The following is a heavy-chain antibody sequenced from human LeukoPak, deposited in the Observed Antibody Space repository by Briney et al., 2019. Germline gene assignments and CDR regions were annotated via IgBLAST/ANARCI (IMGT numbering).Heavy chain of an antibody. CDR1: GGSISSYY. CDR3: ARVQWFGTNWYFDL. CDR2: IYYSGST. D-gene: IGHD3-10*01. J-gene: IGHJ2*01. V-gene: IGHV4-59*01. Sequence: PSETLSLTCTVSGGSISSYYWSWIRQPPGKGLEWIGYIYYSGSTNYNPSLKSRVTISVDTSKNQFSLKLSSVTAADTAVYYCARVQWFGTNWYFDLWGRGTLVTVSS.